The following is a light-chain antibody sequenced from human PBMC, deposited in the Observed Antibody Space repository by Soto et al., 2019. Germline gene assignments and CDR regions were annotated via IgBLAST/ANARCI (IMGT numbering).Light chain of an antibody. CDR3: QQYNSYPWT. CDR1: QSISSW. J-gene: IGKJ1*01. Sequence: DIQMTQSPPTLSASVGDRVTLTCRASQSISSWLAWYQQKPGKAPKLLIYHAYSLESGVPSRFSGSESGTEFTLTINSLQPDDFATYYCQQYNSYPWTFGQGTKVEIK. V-gene: IGKV1-5*01. CDR2: HAY.